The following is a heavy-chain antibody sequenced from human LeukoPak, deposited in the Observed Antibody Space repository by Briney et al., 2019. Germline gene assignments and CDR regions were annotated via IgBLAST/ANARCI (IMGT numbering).Heavy chain of an antibody. CDR1: GGSISSYY. D-gene: IGHD6-19*01. Sequence: SETLSLTCTVSGGSISSYYWSWIRQPPGKGLEWIGKIYHSGSTNYNPSLKSRVTISVDKSKNQFSLKLSSVTAADTAVYYCARIAVADPIDYWGQGTLVTVSS. CDR2: IYHSGST. CDR3: ARIAVADPIDY. J-gene: IGHJ4*02. V-gene: IGHV4-59*12.